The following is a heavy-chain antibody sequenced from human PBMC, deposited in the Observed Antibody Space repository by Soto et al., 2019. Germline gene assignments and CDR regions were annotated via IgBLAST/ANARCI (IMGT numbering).Heavy chain of an antibody. Sequence: QVQLVESGGGVVQPGRSLRLSCAASGFTFSSYGMHWVRQAPGKGLEWVAVISYDGSNKYYADSVKGRFTISRDNSKNTLYLQMNSLRAEDTAVYYCAKVVEIGGRDVWGQVTTVTVSS. D-gene: IGHD2-2*01. CDR1: GFTFSSYG. J-gene: IGHJ6*02. V-gene: IGHV3-30*18. CDR2: ISYDGSNK. CDR3: AKVVEIGGRDV.